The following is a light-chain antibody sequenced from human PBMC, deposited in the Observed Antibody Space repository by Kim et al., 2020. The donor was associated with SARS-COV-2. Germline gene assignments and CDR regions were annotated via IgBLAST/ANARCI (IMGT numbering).Light chain of an antibody. V-gene: IGLV6-57*01. J-gene: IGLJ2*01. CDR1: SGSIASNY. CDR3: QSYDSTSVV. Sequence: GKTVTIPCTRSSGSIASNYVQWYQQRPGSSPTTVIYEDNLRPSGVPDRFSGSIDSSSNSASLTISGLKTEDEADYYCQSYDSTSVVFGGGTQVTVL. CDR2: EDN.